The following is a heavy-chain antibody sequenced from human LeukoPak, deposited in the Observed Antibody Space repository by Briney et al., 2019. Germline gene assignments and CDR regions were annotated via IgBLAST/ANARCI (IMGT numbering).Heavy chain of an antibody. V-gene: IGHV4-59*08. CDR1: GGSISSYY. J-gene: IGHJ4*02. CDR2: IYYSGST. Sequence: WETLSLTCTVSGGSISSYYWSWIRQPPGKGLEWIGYIYYSGSTNYNPSLKSRVTISVDTSKNQFSLKLNSVTAADTAVYYCARHSYYYDSSGYYTYYFDYWGQGTLVTVSS. CDR3: ARHSYYYDSSGYYTYYFDY. D-gene: IGHD3-22*01.